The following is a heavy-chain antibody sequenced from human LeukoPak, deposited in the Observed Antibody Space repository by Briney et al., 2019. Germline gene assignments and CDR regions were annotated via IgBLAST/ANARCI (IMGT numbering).Heavy chain of an antibody. Sequence: PGRSLRLSCAASGFTFDDYAMHWVRQAPGKGLEWVSGISWNSGSIGYADSVKGRFTISRDNAKNSLYLQMNSLRAEDTALYYCAKVGIAAAGTGSDYFDYWGQGTLVTVSS. J-gene: IGHJ4*02. D-gene: IGHD6-13*01. CDR1: GFTFDDYA. CDR2: ISWNSGSI. CDR3: AKVGIAAAGTGSDYFDY. V-gene: IGHV3-9*01.